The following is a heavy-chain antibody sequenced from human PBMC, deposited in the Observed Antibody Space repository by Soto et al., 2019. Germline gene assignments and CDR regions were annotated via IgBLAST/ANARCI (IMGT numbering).Heavy chain of an antibody. CDR2: IYWDDDK. D-gene: IGHD3-3*01. CDR1: GFSLSTSGVG. V-gene: IGHV2-5*02. CDR3: AHSTYDFWSGYYWGWFDP. J-gene: IGHJ5*02. Sequence: QITLKESGPTLVKPTQTPTLTCTFSGFSLSTSGVGVGWIRQPPGKALEWLALIYWDDDKRYSPSLKSRLTITKDTSKNQVVLTMTNMDPVDTATYYCAHSTYDFWSGYYWGWFDPWGQGTLVTVSS.